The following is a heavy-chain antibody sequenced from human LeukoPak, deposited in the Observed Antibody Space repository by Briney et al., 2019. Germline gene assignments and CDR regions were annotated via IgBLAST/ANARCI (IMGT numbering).Heavy chain of an antibody. CDR2: IRNDGSNK. CDR1: GFTFSSYG. D-gene: IGHD3-10*01. J-gene: IGHJ4*02. V-gene: IGHV3-30*02. CDR3: AKETYYYGSGSYADLDY. Sequence: SGGSLRLSCAASGFTFSSYGMHWVRQAPGKGLEWVAFIRNDGSNKYYADSVKGRFTISRDNSKNTLYLQMNSLRAEDTAVYYCAKETYYYGSGSYADLDYWGQGTLVTVSS.